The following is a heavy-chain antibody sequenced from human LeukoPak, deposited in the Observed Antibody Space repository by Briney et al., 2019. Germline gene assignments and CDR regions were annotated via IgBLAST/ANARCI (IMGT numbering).Heavy chain of an antibody. J-gene: IGHJ6*03. CDR3: ARVCYGRGYYYYYMDV. CDR2: IYYSGST. CDR1: GGSISSYY. V-gene: IGHV4-59*01. D-gene: IGHD2-2*01. Sequence: PSETLSLNCNVPGGSISSYYWSWIRQPPGKGLEWIGYIYYSGSTHYNPSLKSRVTISVDTFKNQFSLKLSSVTAADTAVYYCARVCYGRGYYYYYMDVWGKGTTVTVSS.